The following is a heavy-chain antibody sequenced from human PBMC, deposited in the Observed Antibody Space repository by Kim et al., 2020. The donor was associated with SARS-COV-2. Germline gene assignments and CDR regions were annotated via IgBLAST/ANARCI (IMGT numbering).Heavy chain of an antibody. J-gene: IGHJ6*02. CDR1: GGSISSGSYY. V-gene: IGHV4-61*02. CDR2: IYTSGST. Sequence: SETLSLTCTVSGGSISSGSYYWSWIRQPAGKGLEWIGRIYTSGSTNYNPSLKSRVTISVDTSKNQFSLKLSSVTAADTAVYYCARLTSPYSSSWQTHYYYYGMDVWGQGTTVTVSS. D-gene: IGHD6-13*01. CDR3: ARLTSPYSSSWQTHYYYYGMDV.